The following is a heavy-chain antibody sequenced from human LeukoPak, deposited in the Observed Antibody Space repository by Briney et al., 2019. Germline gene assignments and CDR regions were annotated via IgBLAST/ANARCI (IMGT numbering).Heavy chain of an antibody. Sequence: PPGGSLRLSCAASGFTFSSYAMSWVRQAPGKGLEWVSGISGSDYNTFNADSLKGRFTISRDNSRNTLYLQMNSLRAEDTAVYYCAKQNGAAVISHFDYWGQGTLVTVSS. V-gene: IGHV3-23*01. D-gene: IGHD2-15*01. CDR3: AKQNGAAVISHFDY. CDR1: GFTFSSYA. J-gene: IGHJ4*02. CDR2: ISGSDYNT.